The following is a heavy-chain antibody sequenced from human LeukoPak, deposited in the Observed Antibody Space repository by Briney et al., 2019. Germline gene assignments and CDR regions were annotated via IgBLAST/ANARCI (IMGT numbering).Heavy chain of an antibody. CDR3: AKDLGGYYFDY. CDR2: IWYDGSNK. J-gene: IGHJ4*02. CDR1: GFTFSSYG. D-gene: IGHD3-16*01. Sequence: GRSLRLSCAASGFTFSSYGMHWVRQAPGKGLEWVAVIWYDGSNKYYADSVKGRFTISRDNSKNTLYLQMNSLRAEDTAVYYCAKDLGGYYFDYWGQGTLVTVSS. V-gene: IGHV3-33*06.